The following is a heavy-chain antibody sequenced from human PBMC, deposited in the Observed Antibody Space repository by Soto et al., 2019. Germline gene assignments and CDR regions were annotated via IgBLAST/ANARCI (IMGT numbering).Heavy chain of an antibody. CDR3: ASPHDY. CDR2: ISYDGSNK. CDR1: GFTFSSYA. V-gene: IGHV3-30-3*01. Sequence: GGSLRLSCAASGFTFSSYAVHWVRQAPGKGLEWVAVISYDGSNKYYADSVKGRFTISRDNSKNTLYLQMNSLRAEDTAVYYCASPHDYWGQGTLVTVSS. J-gene: IGHJ4*02.